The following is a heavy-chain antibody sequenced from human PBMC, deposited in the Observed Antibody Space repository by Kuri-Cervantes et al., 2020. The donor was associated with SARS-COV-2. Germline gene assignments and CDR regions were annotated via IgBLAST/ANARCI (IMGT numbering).Heavy chain of an antibody. Sequence: SETLSLTCTVSGSSISSSTYYWGWSRQPPGKGQEWIGSIYYTGSTYYNPSLKSLITISVDTSNNQFSLKTISVTAADTAVYHCASRSFRWLRTSGVFYYWGQGTLVTVSS. V-gene: IGHV4-39*07. D-gene: IGHD5-12*01. J-gene: IGHJ4*02. CDR3: ASRSFRWLRTSGVFYY. CDR2: IYYTGST. CDR1: GSSISSSTYY.